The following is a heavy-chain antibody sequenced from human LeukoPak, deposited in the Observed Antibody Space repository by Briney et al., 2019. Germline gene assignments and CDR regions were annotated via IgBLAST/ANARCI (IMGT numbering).Heavy chain of an antibody. D-gene: IGHD3-10*01. Sequence: SETLSLTCTVSGGSISSYYWSWIRQPAGKGLEWIGRIYTSGSTNYNPSLKSRVTMSVDTSKNQFSLKLSSVTAADTAVYYCARSPQSGWFGELPNYYYSMDVWGQGTAVTVSS. J-gene: IGHJ6*02. V-gene: IGHV4-4*07. CDR2: IYTSGST. CDR1: GGSISSYY. CDR3: ARSPQSGWFGELPNYYYSMDV.